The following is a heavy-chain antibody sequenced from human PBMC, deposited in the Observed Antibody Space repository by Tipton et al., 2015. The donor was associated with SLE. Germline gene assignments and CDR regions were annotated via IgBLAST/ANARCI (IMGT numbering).Heavy chain of an antibody. Sequence: SLRLSCTASGFPFSSFSFNWVRQAPGKGLEWVSSISPSSSYIYYANSVKGRFTVSRDNAKNSLFLQMNSLRAEDTSVYYCARVLVDYYYGMDVWGQGTTVTVSS. CDR3: ARVLVDYYYGMDV. V-gene: IGHV3-21*01. CDR1: GFPFSSFS. D-gene: IGHD2-15*01. CDR2: ISPSSSYI. J-gene: IGHJ6*02.